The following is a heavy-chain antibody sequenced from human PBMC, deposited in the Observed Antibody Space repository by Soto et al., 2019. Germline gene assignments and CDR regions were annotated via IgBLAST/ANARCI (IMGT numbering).Heavy chain of an antibody. Sequence: GGSLRLSCAASGFTFSDYPMHWVRQAPGKGLEWVAVISYDGRVKYYADSVKGRFTISRDNSKNTLYLQMNSLRAEDTAVYYCAKGVPGIAVAGTGYFQHWGQGTLVTVSS. CDR3: AKGVPGIAVAGTGYFQH. J-gene: IGHJ1*01. CDR2: ISYDGRVK. CDR1: GFTFSDYP. D-gene: IGHD6-19*01. V-gene: IGHV3-30*04.